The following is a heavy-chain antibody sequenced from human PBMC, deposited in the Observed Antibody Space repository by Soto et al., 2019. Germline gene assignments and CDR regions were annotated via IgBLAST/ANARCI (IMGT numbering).Heavy chain of an antibody. J-gene: IGHJ4*02. CDR3: ARHPGYYDFFTGYSTYYFDS. Sequence: PSETLSLTCTVSGGSISRDVYYWSWLRQPPGKGLEWIGYIYYSGNTYYNPSLKSRVTISVDTSKNQFSLKLSSVTAADTAVYYCARHPGYYDFFTGYSTYYFDSRAQRALVTVSS. CDR1: GGSISRDVYY. V-gene: IGHV4-30-4*01. CDR2: IYYSGNT. D-gene: IGHD3-9*01.